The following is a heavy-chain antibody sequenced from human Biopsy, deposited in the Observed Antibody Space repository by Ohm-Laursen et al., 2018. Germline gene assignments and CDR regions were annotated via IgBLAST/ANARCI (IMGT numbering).Heavy chain of an antibody. CDR1: GKTFSDYQ. CDR3: GNEVHGRDY. V-gene: IGHV4-34*08. Sequence: SDTLSLTWSVFGKTFSDYQWSWIRQPPGKGLEWIGQINQAGTTNYNPSLKSRVSISADASKYEFSLRLTSVTAAGTAVYLCGNEVHGRDYWGLGAQVTVSS. D-gene: IGHD2-15*01. CDR2: INQAGTT. J-gene: IGHJ4*02.